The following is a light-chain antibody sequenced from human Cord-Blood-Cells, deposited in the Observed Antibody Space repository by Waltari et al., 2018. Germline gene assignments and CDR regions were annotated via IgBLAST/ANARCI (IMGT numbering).Light chain of an antibody. CDR2: SNN. V-gene: IGLV1-44*01. Sequence: QSVLTQPPSASGTPGQRVTISCSGSSSNIGSNTVNWYQQHPGTAPKLLIYSNNQRPSVVPDRFSGSKSGTSASLAISGLQSEDEADYYCAACDDSLNGWVFGGGTKLTVL. J-gene: IGLJ3*02. CDR1: SSNIGSNT. CDR3: AACDDSLNGWV.